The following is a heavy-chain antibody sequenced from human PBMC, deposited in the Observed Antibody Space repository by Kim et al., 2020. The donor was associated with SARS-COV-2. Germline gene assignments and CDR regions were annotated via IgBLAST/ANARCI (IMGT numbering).Heavy chain of an antibody. CDR2: ISWNSGSI. CDR3: AKDMSMGPPSTGIAVAPDY. V-gene: IGHV3-9*01. Sequence: GGSLRLSCAASGFTFDDYAMHWVRQAPGKGLEWVSGISWNSGSIGYADSVKGRFTISRDNAKNSLYLQMNSLRAEDTALYYCAKDMSMGPPSTGIAVAPDYWGQGTLVTVSS. D-gene: IGHD6-19*01. J-gene: IGHJ4*02. CDR1: GFTFDDYA.